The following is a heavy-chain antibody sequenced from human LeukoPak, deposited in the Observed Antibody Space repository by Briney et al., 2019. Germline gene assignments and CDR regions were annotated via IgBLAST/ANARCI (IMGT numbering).Heavy chain of an antibody. J-gene: IGHJ4*02. V-gene: IGHV3-74*01. D-gene: IGHD5-18*01. Sequence: GGSLRLSCTGSEFIFRTYWMHWVRQAPGKGRVWVAHIKIDGIVISHADAVKGRLTISRDNAKNTLYLEMKSLSLEDTAMYYCARVPTNTYGLADWGQGTLVSVSS. CDR1: EFIFRTYW. CDR2: IKIDGIVI. CDR3: ARVPTNTYGLAD.